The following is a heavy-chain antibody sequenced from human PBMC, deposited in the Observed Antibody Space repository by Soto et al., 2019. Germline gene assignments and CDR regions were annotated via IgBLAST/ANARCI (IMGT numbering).Heavy chain of an antibody. CDR3: AREGYDILTGYFYFDY. V-gene: IGHV1-58*01. CDR2: IVVGSGNT. D-gene: IGHD3-9*01. Sequence: SVKVSCKASGFTFTSSAVQWVRQARGQRLEWIGWIVVGSGNTNYAQKFQERVTITRDMSTSTAYMELNSLRSEDTAVYYCAREGYDILTGYFYFDYWGQGTLVTVSS. CDR1: GFTFTSSA. J-gene: IGHJ4*02.